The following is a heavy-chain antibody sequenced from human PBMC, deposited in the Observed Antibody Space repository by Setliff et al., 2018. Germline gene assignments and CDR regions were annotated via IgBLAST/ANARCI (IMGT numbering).Heavy chain of an antibody. CDR1: GGSVGSGNFY. D-gene: IGHD5-12*01. V-gene: IGHV4-61*02. J-gene: IGHJ4*02. CDR2: IQSSGNT. CDR3: AGTPARGTTWLSPFDY. Sequence: SETLSLTCTVSGGSVGSGNFYWSWIRQTAGKGLEWIGLIQSSGNTNYNPSLQSRVTISIDTSKNQFSLKMTSVTAADTALYYCAGTPARGTTWLSPFDYWGQGTLVTAPQ.